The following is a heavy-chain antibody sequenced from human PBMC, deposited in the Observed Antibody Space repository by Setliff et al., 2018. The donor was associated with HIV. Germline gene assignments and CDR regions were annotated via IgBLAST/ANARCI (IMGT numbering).Heavy chain of an antibody. CDR2: IYHSGDT. J-gene: IGHJ5*02. CDR3: ARVAAGTYGKGDWFDP. Sequence: SETLSLTCAVYGGSLSDDYWSWIRQPPGKGLEWIGEIYHSGDTNHNPSLKSRVTISVDKSKNQFSLKLTSVTAADTAVYYCARVAAGTYGKGDWFDPWGQGTQVTVS. D-gene: IGHD3-10*01. CDR1: GGSLSDDY. V-gene: IGHV4-34*01.